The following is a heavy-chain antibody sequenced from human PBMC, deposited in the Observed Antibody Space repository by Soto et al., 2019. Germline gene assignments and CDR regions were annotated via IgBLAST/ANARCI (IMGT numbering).Heavy chain of an antibody. V-gene: IGHV1-69*13. D-gene: IGHD2-21*02. CDR2: IIPIFGTA. Sequence: SVKVSCKASGGTFSSYAISWVRQAPGQGLEWMGGIIPIFGTANYAQKFQGRVTITADESTSTAYMELSSLRSEDTAVYYCASCDKYYYYCGMDVWGQGTTVTVSS. CDR1: GGTFSSYA. J-gene: IGHJ6*02. CDR3: ASCDKYYYYCGMDV.